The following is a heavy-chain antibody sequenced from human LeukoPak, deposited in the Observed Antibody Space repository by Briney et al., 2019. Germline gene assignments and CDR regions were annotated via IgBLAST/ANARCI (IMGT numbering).Heavy chain of an antibody. CDR2: INPNSGGT. J-gene: IGHJ6*02. Sequence: ASVKVSCKASGYTFTGYYMHWVRQAPGQGLEWMGWINPNSGGTNYAQKFQGRVTMTRDTSISTAYMELSRLRSDDTAVYYCARDDTAQQYYYYGMDVWGQGTTVTVSS. V-gene: IGHV1-2*02. CDR1: GYTFTGYY. CDR3: ARDDTAQQYYYYGMDV. D-gene: IGHD5-18*01.